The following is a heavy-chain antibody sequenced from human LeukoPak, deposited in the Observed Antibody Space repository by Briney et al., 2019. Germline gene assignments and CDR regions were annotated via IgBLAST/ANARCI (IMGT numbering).Heavy chain of an antibody. CDR3: AKVRTRWTMVRGVPYMDV. V-gene: IGHV3-30*18. CDR1: GFTFSSYG. CDR2: ISYDGSNK. Sequence: PGGSLRLSCAASGFTFSSYGMHWVRQAPGKGLEWVAVISYDGSNKYYADSVKGRFTISRDNSKNTLYLQMSSLRAEDTAVYYCAKVRTRWTMVRGVPYMDVWGKGTTVTVSS. J-gene: IGHJ6*03. D-gene: IGHD3-10*01.